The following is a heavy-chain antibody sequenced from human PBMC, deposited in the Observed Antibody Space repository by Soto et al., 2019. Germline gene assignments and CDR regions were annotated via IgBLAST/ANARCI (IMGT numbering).Heavy chain of an antibody. Sequence: SGGSLRLSCAASGFTFSSYGMHWVRQAPGKGLEWVAVISYDGSNKYYADSVKGRFTISRDNSKNTLYLQMNSLRAEDTAVYYCAKDSEMATQTNVLFDYWGQGTLVTVSS. V-gene: IGHV3-30*18. CDR1: GFTFSSYG. D-gene: IGHD5-12*01. CDR2: ISYDGSNK. CDR3: AKDSEMATQTNVLFDY. J-gene: IGHJ4*02.